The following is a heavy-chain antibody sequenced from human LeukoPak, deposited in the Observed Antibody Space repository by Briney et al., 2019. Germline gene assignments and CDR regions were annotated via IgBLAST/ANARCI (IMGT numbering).Heavy chain of an antibody. D-gene: IGHD4-17*01. J-gene: IGHJ4*02. CDR1: GVSFNDYY. Sequence: SETLSLTCAVSGVSFNDYYWGWVRQTPGKGLEWIGEINHSGYTNDSPSLKSRVTLSIDTSRKQFSLNLRSVTVADTGIYYCARMTTGHDYWGQGTLVTVSS. V-gene: IGHV4-34*01. CDR3: ARMTTGHDY. CDR2: INHSGYT.